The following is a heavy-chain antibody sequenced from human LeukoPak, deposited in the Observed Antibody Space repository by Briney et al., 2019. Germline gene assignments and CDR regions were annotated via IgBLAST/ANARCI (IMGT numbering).Heavy chain of an antibody. CDR3: ARGRVYNWSPLYYYYMDV. V-gene: IGHV1-69*05. J-gene: IGHJ6*03. Sequence: ASVKVSCKASGGTFSSYAISWVRQAPGQGLEWMGGIIPIFGTANYAQKFQGRVTITTDESTSTAYMELSSLRSEDTAVYYCARGRVYNWSPLYYYYMDVWGKGTTVTVSS. D-gene: IGHD1-20*01. CDR2: IIPIFGTA. CDR1: GGTFSSYA.